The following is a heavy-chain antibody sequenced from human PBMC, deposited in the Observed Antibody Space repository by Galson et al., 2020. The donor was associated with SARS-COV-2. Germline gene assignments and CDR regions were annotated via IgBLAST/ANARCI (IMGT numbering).Heavy chain of an antibody. V-gene: IGHV1-69*10. CDR3: ARAQSARGYYGDYGNYFDY. CDR1: GGTFSSYA. Sequence: SVKVSCKASGGTFSSYAISWVRQAPGQGLEWMGGIIPILGIANYAQKFQGRVTITADKSTSTAYMELSSLRSEDTAVYYCARAQSARGYYGDYGNYFDYWGQGTLVTVSS. D-gene: IGHD4-17*01. J-gene: IGHJ4*02. CDR2: IIPILGIA.